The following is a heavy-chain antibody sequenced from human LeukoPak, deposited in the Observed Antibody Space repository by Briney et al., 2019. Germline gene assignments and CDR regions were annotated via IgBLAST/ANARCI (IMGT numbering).Heavy chain of an antibody. J-gene: IGHJ4*02. CDR3: ARPLNDYGDWKLLDY. D-gene: IGHD4-17*01. Sequence: ASVKVSCKASGYTFTSYYMHWVRQAPGQGLEWMGIINPSGGSTSYAQKFQGRVNMTRDTSTSTVYMELSSLRSEDTAVYYCARPLNDYGDWKLLDYWGQGTLVTVSS. CDR1: GYTFTSYY. V-gene: IGHV1-46*01. CDR2: INPSGGST.